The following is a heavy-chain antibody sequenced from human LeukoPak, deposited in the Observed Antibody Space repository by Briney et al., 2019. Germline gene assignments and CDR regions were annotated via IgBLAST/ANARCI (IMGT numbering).Heavy chain of an antibody. Sequence: GGSLRLSCTASGFTFGDYAMSWVRQAPGKGLEWVGFITSKAYGGTTEYAASVKGRFTISRDDSKSIAYLQMNSLKTEDTAVYYCSLYYYDSSGYSAWGQRTLVTVSS. CDR3: SLYYYDSSGYSA. J-gene: IGHJ4*02. CDR1: GFTFGDYA. CDR2: ITSKAYGGTT. D-gene: IGHD3-22*01. V-gene: IGHV3-49*04.